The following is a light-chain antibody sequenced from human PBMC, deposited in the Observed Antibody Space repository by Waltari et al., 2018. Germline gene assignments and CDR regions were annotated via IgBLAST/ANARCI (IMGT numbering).Light chain of an antibody. Sequence: DIVMTQSPDSLAVSLGERATINCKSSQSVLYSSSNKNYLAWYQQKPGQPPKLLIYLASTRESGVPDRFSGSGSGTDFTLTISSLQAEDVAIYYCQQYYSTPQTFGPGTKVDIK. J-gene: IGKJ3*01. CDR3: QQYYSTPQT. V-gene: IGKV4-1*01. CDR1: QSVLYSSSNKNY. CDR2: LAS.